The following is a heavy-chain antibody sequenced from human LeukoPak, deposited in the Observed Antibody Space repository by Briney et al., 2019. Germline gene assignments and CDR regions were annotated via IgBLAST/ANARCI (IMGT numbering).Heavy chain of an antibody. J-gene: IGHJ4*02. CDR2: IKLDGSEQ. CDR1: GFTFTNYW. Sequence: GGSLRLSCVASGFTFTNYWMNWVRQAPGKGLEWVANIKLDGSEQNYVDSVKGRFTISRDNSKKTVYLQLSSLRVEDTAVYYCAKDAERGFDFSNSLQSWGQGTLVTVSS. CDR3: AKDAERGFDFSNSLQS. V-gene: IGHV3-7*01. D-gene: IGHD4-11*01.